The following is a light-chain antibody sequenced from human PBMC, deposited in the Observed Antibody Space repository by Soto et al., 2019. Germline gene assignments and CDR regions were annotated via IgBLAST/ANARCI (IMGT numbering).Light chain of an antibody. CDR3: QQYNNWPPLT. Sequence: EIVMTQSPATLSVSPGERATLSCRAGQSVSSDLAWYQQKPGQAPRLLIYGASTRATGIPARFSGNGSGTEFTLTITSLQSEDFVVYYCQQYNNWPPLTFGGGTKVEIK. V-gene: IGKV3-15*01. J-gene: IGKJ4*01. CDR2: GAS. CDR1: QSVSSD.